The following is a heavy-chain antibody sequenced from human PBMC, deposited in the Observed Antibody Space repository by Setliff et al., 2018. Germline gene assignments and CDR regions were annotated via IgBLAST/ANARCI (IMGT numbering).Heavy chain of an antibody. V-gene: IGHV4-34*01. Sequence: PSETLSLTCSLELGSFTGYYWTWIRQVPGKGLEWIGVINHSGGINYNPSLKSRVTISLDQSMSQFSLKVTSVSAADTAFYYCARGHCTTISCFLDHWGQGALVTVSS. CDR3: ARGHCTTISCFLDH. D-gene: IGHD2-8*01. CDR2: INHSGGI. J-gene: IGHJ4*02. CDR1: LGSFTGYY.